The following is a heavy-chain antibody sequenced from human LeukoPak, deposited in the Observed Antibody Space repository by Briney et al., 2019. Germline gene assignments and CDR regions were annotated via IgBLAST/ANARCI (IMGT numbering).Heavy chain of an antibody. CDR3: AKSGPTGEYYFNH. J-gene: IGHJ4*02. V-gene: IGHV3-33*06. CDR2: IWYDGSNK. Sequence: AGGSLRLSCAASGFTFSSYAMHWVRQAPGKGVEWVAVIWYDGSNKYYADSVKGRFTISRDNSKNTLYLQMNSLRAEDTAVYFCAKSGPTGEYYFNHWGQGTLVTVSS. D-gene: IGHD2/OR15-2a*01. CDR1: GFTFSSYA.